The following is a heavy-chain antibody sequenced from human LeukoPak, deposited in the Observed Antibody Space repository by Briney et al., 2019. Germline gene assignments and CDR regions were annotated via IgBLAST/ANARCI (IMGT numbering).Heavy chain of an antibody. CDR2: IYYSGST. CDR1: GVSISSYY. CDR3: ARTTDTYIGDCWFDP. Sequence: SETLSLTCTVSGVSISSYYWSWIRQPPGKGLEWIGYIYYSGSTNYNPSLKSRVTISVDTSKNQFSLKLSSVTAADTAVYYCARTTDTYIGDCWFDPWGQGTLVTVSS. J-gene: IGHJ5*02. D-gene: IGHD2-21*01. V-gene: IGHV4-59*01.